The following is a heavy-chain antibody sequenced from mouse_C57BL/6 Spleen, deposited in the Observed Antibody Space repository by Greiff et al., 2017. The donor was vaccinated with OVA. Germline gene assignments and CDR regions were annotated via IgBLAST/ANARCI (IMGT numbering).Heavy chain of an antibody. CDR2: IDPANGNT. D-gene: IGHD2-3*01. V-gene: IGHV14-3*01. CDR1: GFNIKNTY. Sequence: VQLQQSVAELVRPGASVKLSCTASGFNIKNTYMPWVKQRPEQGLEWIGRIDPANGNTKYAPKFQGKATITADTSSNTAYLQLSSLTSEDTAIYYCARGDGGGYVDYWGQGTTLTVSS. J-gene: IGHJ2*01. CDR3: ARGDGGGYVDY.